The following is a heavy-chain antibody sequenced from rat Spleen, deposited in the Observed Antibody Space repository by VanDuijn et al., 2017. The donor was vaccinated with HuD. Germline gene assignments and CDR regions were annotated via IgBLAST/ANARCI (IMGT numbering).Heavy chain of an antibody. Sequence: EVQLVESGGGLVQPGRSLKLSCAASGFTFSNFAMAWVRQTPTKGLDWVASISAGGGNTYYRDSVKGRFTISRDNAKNTHYLQMDSLRSEDTATYYCASLSGSRDYFDYWGQGVMVTVSS. D-gene: IGHD5-1*01. J-gene: IGHJ2*01. V-gene: IGHV5S14*01. CDR1: GFTFSNFA. CDR3: ASLSGSRDYFDY. CDR2: ISAGGGNT.